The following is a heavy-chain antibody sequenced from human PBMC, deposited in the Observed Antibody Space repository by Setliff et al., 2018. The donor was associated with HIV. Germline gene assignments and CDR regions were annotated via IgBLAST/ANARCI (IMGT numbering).Heavy chain of an antibody. J-gene: IGHJ4*02. CDR2: VNRGRRT. CDR3: ARGLSFYDPGGFDY. D-gene: IGHD3-22*01. Sequence: PSETMSPTCTVSGGSISSGDYYWSWIRQPPGMGLEWIGEVNRGRRTNYNSSLKRRFTIPIDTSRNQFSLTVSSVTAADTAVYYCARGLSFYDPGGFDYWGQGTLVTVSS. V-gene: IGHV4-30-4*01. CDR1: GGSISSGDYY.